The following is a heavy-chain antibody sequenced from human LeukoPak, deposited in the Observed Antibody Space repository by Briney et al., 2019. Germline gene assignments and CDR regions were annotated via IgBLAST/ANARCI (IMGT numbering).Heavy chain of an antibody. CDR3: AKRSGYTTGWFFDF. Sequence: GGSLRLSCAASGFSFSSYAMRWVRQAPGKGLEWVSSISGSGDNTYYAESVKGRFTISRDNSKNTLFLQMNSLRAEDTAVFYCAKRSGYTTGWFFDFWGQRTLVTVSS. D-gene: IGHD6-19*01. J-gene: IGHJ4*02. CDR1: GFSFSSYA. CDR2: ISGSGDNT. V-gene: IGHV3-23*01.